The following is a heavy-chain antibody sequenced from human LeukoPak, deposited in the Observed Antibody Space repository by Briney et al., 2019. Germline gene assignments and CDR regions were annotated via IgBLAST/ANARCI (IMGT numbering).Heavy chain of an antibody. Sequence: ASVKVSCKASGYTFTGYYMHWVRQAPGQGLEWMGWINPNSGGTNYAQKFQGRATMTRNTSISTAYMELSSLRSEDTAVYYCARAGYYDFWSGYQIWLVDATRVYYFDYWGQGTLVTVSS. CDR3: ARAGYYDFWSGYQIWLVDATRVYYFDY. CDR1: GYTFTGYY. J-gene: IGHJ4*02. CDR2: INPNSGGT. D-gene: IGHD3-3*01. V-gene: IGHV1-2*02.